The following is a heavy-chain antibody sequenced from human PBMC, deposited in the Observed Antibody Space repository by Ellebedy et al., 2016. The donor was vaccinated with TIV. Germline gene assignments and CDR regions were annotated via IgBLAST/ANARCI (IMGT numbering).Heavy chain of an antibody. V-gene: IGHV3-23*01. Sequence: GESLKISCAASGFTFSSYAMSWVRQAPGKGLEWVSSIRGSGGSTYYADSVKGRFTISRDNSKNTLYLQMNSLRVEDTAVYYCAKDGGIAVAGSRWGFGMDVWGLGTTVTVSS. J-gene: IGHJ6*02. CDR1: GFTFSSYA. D-gene: IGHD6-19*01. CDR2: IRGSGGST. CDR3: AKDGGIAVAGSRWGFGMDV.